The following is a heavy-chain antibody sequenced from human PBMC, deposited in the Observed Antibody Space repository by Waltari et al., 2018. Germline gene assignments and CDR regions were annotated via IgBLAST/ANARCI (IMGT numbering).Heavy chain of an antibody. CDR3: ARGRQEWTVRDFDY. Sequence: QVQLQQWGAGRLKPSEPLSLPCAGHGGSFGGSSWSWIRQPPGKGLEWIGEINHSGSTNYNPSLKSRVTISVDTSKNQFSLKLSSVTAADTAVYYCARGRQEWTVRDFDYWGQGTLVTVSS. J-gene: IGHJ4*02. CDR1: GGSFGGSS. D-gene: IGHD3-3*01. V-gene: IGHV4-34*01. CDR2: INHSGST.